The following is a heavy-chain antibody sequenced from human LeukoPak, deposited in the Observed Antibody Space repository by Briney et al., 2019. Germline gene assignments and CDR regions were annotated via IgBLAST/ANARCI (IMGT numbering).Heavy chain of an antibody. Sequence: GGSLRLSCVASTFTFSNYAMHWVRQAPGKGLEWVSAISGSGGSTYYADSVKGRFTISRDNSKNTLYLQMNSLRAEDTAVYYCAKPRLLEDYYDSSGYPDDAFDIWGQGTMVTVSS. V-gene: IGHV3-23*01. D-gene: IGHD3-22*01. CDR2: ISGSGGST. CDR1: TFTFSNYA. CDR3: AKPRLLEDYYDSSGYPDDAFDI. J-gene: IGHJ3*02.